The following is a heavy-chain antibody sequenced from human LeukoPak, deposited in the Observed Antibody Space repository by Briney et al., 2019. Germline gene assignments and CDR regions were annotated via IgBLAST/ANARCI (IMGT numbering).Heavy chain of an antibody. CDR3: ARAQGQPGYNWDRGGYHFYYYMDV. D-gene: IGHD1-1*01. Sequence: PGGSLRLSCEVFGFTFSTYDMNWVRQAPGKGLEWVSSISSSSTHIYYADSAKGRFTISRENTKNSLFLQMNSLRPEDTGVYYCARAQGQPGYNWDRGGYHFYYYMDVWGKGTTVTVSS. CDR1: GFTFSTYD. CDR2: ISSSSTHI. J-gene: IGHJ6*03. V-gene: IGHV3-21*06.